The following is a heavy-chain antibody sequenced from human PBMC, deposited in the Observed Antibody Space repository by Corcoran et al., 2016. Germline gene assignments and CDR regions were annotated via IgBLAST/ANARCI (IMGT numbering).Heavy chain of an antibody. CDR1: GGSFSGYY. CDR2: INHSGST. Sequence: QVQLQQWGAGLLKPSETLSLTCAVYGGSFSGYYWSWIRQPPGKGLEWIGEINHSGSTNYNPSLKSRVTISVDTSKNPFSLKLSTVTAADTAVYYCARRGTAMGADYWGQGTLVTVSS. D-gene: IGHD5-18*01. V-gene: IGHV4-34*01. CDR3: ARRGTAMGADY. J-gene: IGHJ4*02.